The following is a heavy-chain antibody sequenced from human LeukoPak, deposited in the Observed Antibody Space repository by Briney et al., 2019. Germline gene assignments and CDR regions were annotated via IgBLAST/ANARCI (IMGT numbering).Heavy chain of an antibody. CDR2: IYYSGST. Sequence: PSETLSLTCTVSGGSLTSYYWSWIRQPPGKGLEWIGNIYYSGSTNYNPSLKSRVTISVDTSKNQFSLKLSSVTAADTAVYYCARDLLDTAMVHYWYFDLWGRGTLVTVSS. V-gene: IGHV4-59*12. CDR3: ARDLLDTAMVHYWYFDL. D-gene: IGHD5-18*01. CDR1: GGSLTSYY. J-gene: IGHJ2*01.